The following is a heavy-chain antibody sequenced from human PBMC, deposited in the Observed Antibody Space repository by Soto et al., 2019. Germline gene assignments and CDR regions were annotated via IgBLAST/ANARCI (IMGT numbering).Heavy chain of an antibody. CDR2: TSFDGNKN. D-gene: IGHD3-10*01. V-gene: IGHV3-30*18. CDR3: VKDLKDHYGSGTYYLPYGMDV. CDR1: GFTFSNFG. Sequence: QVQLVESGGGVVQPGRSLRLSCVASGFTFSNFGMHWVRQAPGKGLEWVALTSFDGNKNYYADSVKGRFTLSRDNSKNTLYLQMNSLRAEDTALYFRVKDLKDHYGSGTYYLPYGMDVWGQGTTVTVSS. J-gene: IGHJ6*02.